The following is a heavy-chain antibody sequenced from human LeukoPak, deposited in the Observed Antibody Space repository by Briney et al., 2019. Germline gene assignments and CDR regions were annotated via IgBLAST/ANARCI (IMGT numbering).Heavy chain of an antibody. Sequence: PGTSLRLSCAASGFTFNSHGIHWVRQAPGKGLEWVAVVSSDGGTTYYADSVKGRFTISRDNSKNTLYLQMNSLRGEDTAIYYCTKESATGSRYSFDYWGQGTLVTVSS. CDR3: TKESATGSRYSFDY. CDR2: VSSDGGTT. V-gene: IGHV3-30*18. J-gene: IGHJ4*02. CDR1: GFTFNSHG. D-gene: IGHD2-15*01.